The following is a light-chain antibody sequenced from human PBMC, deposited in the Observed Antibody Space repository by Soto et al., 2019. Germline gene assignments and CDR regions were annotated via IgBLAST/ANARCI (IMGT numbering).Light chain of an antibody. CDR3: AAWDDSLTGGV. Sequence: QSVLTQPPSASGTPGQRVTISCSGSSSNIGSNTVNWYQQLPGTAPKLLIYSNNQRPSGVPDRFSGSKSGTSASLAISGLQSEDEADYYCAAWDDSLTGGVVGGGTQLTVL. J-gene: IGLJ2*01. CDR2: SNN. V-gene: IGLV1-44*01. CDR1: SSNIGSNT.